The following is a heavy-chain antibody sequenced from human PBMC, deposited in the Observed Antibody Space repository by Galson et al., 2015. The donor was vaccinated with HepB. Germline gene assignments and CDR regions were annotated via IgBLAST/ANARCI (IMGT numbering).Heavy chain of an antibody. CDR2: IYYSGST. CDR1: GGSISSSSYY. D-gene: IGHD5-24*01. J-gene: IGHJ3*02. CDR3: ARASPSGGWPRRGDDAFDI. Sequence: ETLSLTCTVSGGSISSSSYYWGWIRQPPGKGLEWIGSIYYSGSTYYNPSLKSRVTISVDTSKNQFSLKLSSVTAADTAVYYCARASPSGGWPRRGDDAFDIWGQGTMVTVSS. V-gene: IGHV4-39*01.